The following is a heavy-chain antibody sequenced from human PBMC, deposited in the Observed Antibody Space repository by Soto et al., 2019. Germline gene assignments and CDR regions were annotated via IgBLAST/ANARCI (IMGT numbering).Heavy chain of an antibody. J-gene: IGHJ4*02. CDR3: ARRMAFTTGWYFDY. V-gene: IGHV3-23*01. CDR1: GFTFSNHA. Sequence: EVQLLESGGVLVQPGGSLRLSCAASGFTFSNHAMSWFRQAPGKGLEWVSGLSASGTNTYYADSVKGRFTISRDNSQNILYLQMNSLRAEDTALYYCARRMAFTTGWYFDYWGQGTLVTVSS. D-gene: IGHD6-19*01. CDR2: LSASGTNT.